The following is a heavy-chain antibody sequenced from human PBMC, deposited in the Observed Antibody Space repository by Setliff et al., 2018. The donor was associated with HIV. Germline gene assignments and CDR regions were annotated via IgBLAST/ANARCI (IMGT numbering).Heavy chain of an antibody. CDR3: ARYRRFADYIDV. CDR2: IYTSGST. J-gene: IGHJ6*03. Sequence: LSLTCTVADGSINTGSYYWSWVRQPAGRGLEWIGRIYTSGSTNYNPSLKSRVTMSLDTSMNQFSLKLTSVTAADTALYYCARYRRFADYIDVWGKGTTVTVSS. D-gene: IGHD1-26*01. V-gene: IGHV4-61*02. CDR1: DGSINTGSYY.